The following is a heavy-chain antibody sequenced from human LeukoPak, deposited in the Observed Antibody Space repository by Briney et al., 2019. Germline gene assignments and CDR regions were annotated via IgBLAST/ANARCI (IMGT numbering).Heavy chain of an antibody. CDR3: ARAPGRAGFDY. CDR1: GFTFSSYW. V-gene: IGHV3-74*01. D-gene: IGHD5-24*01. J-gene: IGHJ4*02. CDR2: INSDVSST. Sequence: GGSLRLSCAASGFTFSSYWMHWVRQAPGKGRLWVSRINSDVSSTSYADSVKGRFTISRDNAKNTLYLQMNSLRAEDTAVYYCARAPGRAGFDYWGQGTLVTVSS.